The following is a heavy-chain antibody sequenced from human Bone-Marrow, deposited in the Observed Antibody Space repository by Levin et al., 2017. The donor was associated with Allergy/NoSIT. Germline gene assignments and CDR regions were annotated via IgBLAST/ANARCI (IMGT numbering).Heavy chain of an antibody. Sequence: SQTLSLTCPVSGGSISSYFWSWIRQPPGKGLEWIGYISHSGSSNYNPSLKSRVTISVDTSKNQFSLKLTSVTAADTAVYYCARERVITSGSTYYDHGMDVWGQGTTVTVSS. D-gene: IGHD2-15*01. V-gene: IGHV4-59*01. J-gene: IGHJ6*02. CDR2: ISHSGSS. CDR1: GGSISSYF. CDR3: ARERVITSGSTYYDHGMDV.